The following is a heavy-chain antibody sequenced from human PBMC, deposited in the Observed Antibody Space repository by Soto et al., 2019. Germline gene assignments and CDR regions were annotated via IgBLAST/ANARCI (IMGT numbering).Heavy chain of an antibody. CDR3: AKAFYGSGTNPPLDY. Sequence: GGSLRLSCAASGFTFSSYGMHWVRQAPGKGLEWVAVISYDGSDKYYADSVKGRVTISRDNSKNTLYLQMNSLRAEDTAVYYCAKAFYGSGTNPPLDYWGQGTLVTVSS. CDR1: GFTFSSYG. V-gene: IGHV3-30*18. D-gene: IGHD3-10*01. J-gene: IGHJ4*02. CDR2: ISYDGSDK.